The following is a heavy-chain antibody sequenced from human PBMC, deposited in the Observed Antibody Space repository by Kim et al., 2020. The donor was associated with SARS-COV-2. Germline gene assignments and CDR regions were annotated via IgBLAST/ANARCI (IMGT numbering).Heavy chain of an antibody. V-gene: IGHV4-39*07. Sequence: SETLSLTCTVSGGSISSSSYYWGWIRQPPGKGLEWIGSIYYSGSTYYNPSLKSRVTISVDTSKNQFSLKLRSVTAADTAVYYCARAAPDRSGSYFFVYWG. CDR3: ARAAPDRSGSYFFVY. J-gene: IGHJ4*01. CDR1: GGSISSSSYY. D-gene: IGHD3-10*01. CDR2: IYYSGST.